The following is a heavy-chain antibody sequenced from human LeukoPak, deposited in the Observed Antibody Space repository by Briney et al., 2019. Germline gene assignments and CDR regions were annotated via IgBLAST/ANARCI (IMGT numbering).Heavy chain of an antibody. CDR2: VNPNSGGT. Sequence: ASVKVSCKASGYTFTGYYMHWVRQAPGQGLEWMGWVNPNSGGTNYAQKFQGRLTMTRDTSISTAYMELSRLRSDDTAVYYCARGAELELAFDIWGQGTMVTVSS. CDR1: GYTFTGYY. V-gene: IGHV1-2*02. CDR3: ARGAELELAFDI. D-gene: IGHD1-7*01. J-gene: IGHJ3*02.